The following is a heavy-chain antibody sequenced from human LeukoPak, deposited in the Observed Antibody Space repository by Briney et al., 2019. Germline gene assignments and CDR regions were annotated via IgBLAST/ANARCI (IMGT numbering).Heavy chain of an antibody. Sequence: GASVKVSCKASGYSFVGYGITWVRQAPGQGLEWMGWFNPENGNTNYAQKVQGRVTITADKSTSTAYMELSSLRSEDTAVYYCARLEFLDYWGQGTLVTVSS. J-gene: IGHJ4*02. D-gene: IGHD3-3*01. CDR2: FNPENGNT. V-gene: IGHV1-18*01. CDR1: GYSFVGYG. CDR3: ARLEFLDY.